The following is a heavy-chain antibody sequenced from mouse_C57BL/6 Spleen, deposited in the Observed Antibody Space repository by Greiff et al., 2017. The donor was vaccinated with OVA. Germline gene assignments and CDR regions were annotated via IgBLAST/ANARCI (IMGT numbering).Heavy chain of an antibody. CDR1: GYTFTSYW. CDR2: IHPNSGST. V-gene: IGHV1-64*01. Sequence: QVQLQQPGAELVKPGASVKLSCKASGYTFTSYWMHWVKQRPGQGLEWIGMIHPNSGSTNYNEKFKSKATLTVDKSSSTTYKEHDSLTSEDTAVYKCASRERGADWGQGTTLTVSS. CDR3: ASRERGAD. J-gene: IGHJ2*01.